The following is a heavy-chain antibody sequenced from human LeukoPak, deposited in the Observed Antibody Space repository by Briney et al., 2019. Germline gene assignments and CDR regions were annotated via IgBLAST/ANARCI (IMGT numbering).Heavy chain of an antibody. CDR1: GYTFTSYG. D-gene: IGHD3-10*01. CDR3: ARMGFGELLVAFGLDY. V-gene: IGHV1-18*01. J-gene: IGHJ4*02. Sequence: ASVTVSCKASGYTFTSYGISWVRQAPGQGLEWMGWISAYNGNTNYAQKLQGRVTMTTDTSTSTAYMELRSLRSDDTAVYYCARMGFGELLVAFGLDYWGQGTLVTVSS. CDR2: ISAYNGNT.